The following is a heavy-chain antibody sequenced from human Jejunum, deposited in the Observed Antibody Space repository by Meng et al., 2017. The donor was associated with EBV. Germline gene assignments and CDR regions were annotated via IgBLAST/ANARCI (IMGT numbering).Heavy chain of an antibody. CDR2: ISSSSSYI. Sequence: EVQLVESGGGLVKPGGSVRLSCAASGFTFSSYSMNWVRQAPGKGLEWVSSISSSSSYIYYADSVKGRFTISRDNAKNSLYLQMNSLRAEDTAVYYCARDRVVVTSWYFDLWGRGTLVTVSS. D-gene: IGHD2-15*01. V-gene: IGHV3-21*01. J-gene: IGHJ2*01. CDR1: GFTFSSYS. CDR3: ARDRVVVTSWYFDL.